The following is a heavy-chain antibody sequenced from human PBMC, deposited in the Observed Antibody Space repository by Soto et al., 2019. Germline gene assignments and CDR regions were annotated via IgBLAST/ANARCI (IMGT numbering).Heavy chain of an antibody. Sequence: GGSLRLSCTASGFTFGDYAMSWFRQAPGKGLEWVGFIRSKAYGGTTEYAASVKGRFTISRDDSKSIAYLQMNSLKTEDTAVYYCTRDRPDDYGDLALDYWGQGTLVTVSS. CDR3: TRDRPDDYGDLALDY. J-gene: IGHJ4*02. V-gene: IGHV3-49*03. D-gene: IGHD4-17*01. CDR1: GFTFGDYA. CDR2: IRSKAYGGTT.